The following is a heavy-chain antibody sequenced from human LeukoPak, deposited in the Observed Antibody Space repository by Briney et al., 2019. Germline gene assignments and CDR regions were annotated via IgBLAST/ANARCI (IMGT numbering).Heavy chain of an antibody. J-gene: IGHJ5*02. V-gene: IGHV1-69*06. D-gene: IGHD6-13*01. CDR3: ARDLWARQQLVKGSNPLDP. CDR1: GGTFSSYA. Sequence: VASVKVSCKASGGTFSSYAISWVRQAPGQGLEWMGRIIPIFGTANYAQKFQGRVTITADKSTSTAYMELSSLRSEDTAVYYCARDLWARQQLVKGSNPLDPWGQGTLVTVSS. CDR2: IIPIFGTA.